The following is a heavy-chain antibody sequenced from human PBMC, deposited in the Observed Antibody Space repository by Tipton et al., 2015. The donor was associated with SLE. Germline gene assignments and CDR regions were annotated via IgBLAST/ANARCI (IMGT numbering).Heavy chain of an antibody. CDR3: ARYGDYYWYFDL. J-gene: IGHJ2*01. CDR1: GFTVSSNY. V-gene: IGHV3-53*01. D-gene: IGHD4-17*01. CDR2: IYSGGST. Sequence: SLRLSCAASGFTVSSNYMSWVRQAPGKGLEWVSVIYSGGSTYYADSVKDRFTISRDNSKNTLYLQINSLRAEDTAAYYCARYGDYYWYFDLWGRGTLVTVSS.